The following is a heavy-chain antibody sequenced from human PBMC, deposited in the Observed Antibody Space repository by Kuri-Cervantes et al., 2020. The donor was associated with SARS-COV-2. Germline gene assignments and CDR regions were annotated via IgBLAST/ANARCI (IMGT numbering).Heavy chain of an antibody. Sequence: SLSLTCAASGFTFSSYAMHWVRQAPGKGLEWVAVISYDGSNKYYADSVKGRFTISRDNSKNTLYLQMNSLRAEDTAVYYCATDRGPRIAAFEAFDIWGQGTMVTVSS. D-gene: IGHD6-13*01. V-gene: IGHV3-30-3*01. CDR1: GFTFSSYA. CDR3: ATDRGPRIAAFEAFDI. J-gene: IGHJ3*02. CDR2: ISYDGSNK.